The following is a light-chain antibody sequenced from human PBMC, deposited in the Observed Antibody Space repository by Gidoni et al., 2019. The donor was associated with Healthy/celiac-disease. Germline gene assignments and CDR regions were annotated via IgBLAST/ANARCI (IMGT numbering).Light chain of an antibody. V-gene: IGKV1-9*01. CDR3: QQLNSYRFT. Sequence: DIQLTQSPSFLSASIGDRVTITCRSSQGISSYLAWYQQKPGKAPKLLIYAASTWQSGVPSRFSGSGSGTEFTLTISSLQPEDVAAYYCQQLNSYRFTFGPGTKVDIK. CDR2: AAS. CDR1: QGISSY. J-gene: IGKJ3*01.